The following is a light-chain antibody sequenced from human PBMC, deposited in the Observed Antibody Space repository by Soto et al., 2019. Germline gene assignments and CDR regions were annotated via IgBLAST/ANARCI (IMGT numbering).Light chain of an antibody. J-gene: IGLJ1*01. CDR2: EVS. V-gene: IGLV2-8*01. CDR3: CSSAPESTYV. CDR1: SSDVGGYNY. Sequence: QSVLTQPPSASGSPGQSVTISCTGTSSDVGGYNYVSWYQQLPGKAPKLMIYEVSKRPSGVSNRFSGSTSGNAASLTISALQADDEADYFCCSSAPESTYVFGTGTKVTVL.